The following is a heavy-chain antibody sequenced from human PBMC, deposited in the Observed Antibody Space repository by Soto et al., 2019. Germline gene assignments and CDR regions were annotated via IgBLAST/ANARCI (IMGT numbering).Heavy chain of an antibody. V-gene: IGHV1-69*02. D-gene: IGHD2-15*01. CDR3: AGGYCSGGSCYGFDY. CDR2: IIPILGIA. J-gene: IGHJ4*02. Sequence: GASVKVSCKASGGTFSSYTISWVRQAPGQGLEWMGRIIPILGIANYAQKFQGRVTITADKSTSTAYMELSSLRSEDTAVYYCAGGYCSGGSCYGFDYWSQGTLVTVSS. CDR1: GGTFSSYT.